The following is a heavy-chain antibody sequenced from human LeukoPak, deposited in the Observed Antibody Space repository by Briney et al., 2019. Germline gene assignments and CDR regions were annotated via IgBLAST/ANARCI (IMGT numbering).Heavy chain of an antibody. J-gene: IGHJ5*02. V-gene: IGHV1-69*05. Sequence: ASVKVSCKASGGTFISYAISWVRQAPGQGLEWIAGIIPIFGTANYAQKFKGRVTITTDGSTSTAYMELSSLRSDNTAVYYCARGVNGFDPWGRGTRVTAS. CDR2: IIPIFGTA. CDR1: GGTFISYA. CDR3: ARGVNGFDP.